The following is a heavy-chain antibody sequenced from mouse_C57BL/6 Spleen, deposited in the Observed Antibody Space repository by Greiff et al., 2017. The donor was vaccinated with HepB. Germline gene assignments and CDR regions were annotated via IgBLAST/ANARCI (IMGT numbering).Heavy chain of an antibody. CDR3: ARGLYYFDY. J-gene: IGHJ2*01. CDR2: IHPNSGST. Sequence: VQVVESGAELVKPGASVKLSCKASGYTFTSYWMHWVKQRPGQGLEWIGMIHPNSGSTNYNEKFKSKATLTVDKSSSTAYMQLSSLTSEDSAVYYCARGLYYFDYWGQGTTLTVSS. CDR1: GYTFTSYW. V-gene: IGHV1-64*01.